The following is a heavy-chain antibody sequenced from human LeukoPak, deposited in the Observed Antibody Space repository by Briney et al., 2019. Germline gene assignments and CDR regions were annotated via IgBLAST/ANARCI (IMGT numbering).Heavy chain of an antibody. CDR1: GFTFGDYA. CDR2: IRSKAYGGTT. CDR3: TRGGYVGY. V-gene: IGHV3-49*04. Sequence: GGSLRLSCTASGFTFGDYAMSWVRQAPGKGLEWVGFIRSKAYGGTTEYAASVKGRFTISRDDSKSIAYPQMNSLKTEDTAVYYCTRGGYVGYWGQGTLVTVSS. J-gene: IGHJ4*02.